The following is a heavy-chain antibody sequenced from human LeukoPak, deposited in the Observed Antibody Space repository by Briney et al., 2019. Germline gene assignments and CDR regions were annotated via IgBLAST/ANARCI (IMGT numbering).Heavy chain of an antibody. J-gene: IGHJ3*02. CDR3: RYSSSRDAFDI. Sequence: GGSLRLSCAASGFTFSSYGMHWVRQAPGKGLEWVAFIQYDGSNKYYADSVKGRFTISRDNSKNTLYLQMNSLRAEDTAVYYCRYSSSRDAFDIWGQGTMVTVSS. D-gene: IGHD6-19*01. V-gene: IGHV3-30*02. CDR2: IQYDGSNK. CDR1: GFTFSSYG.